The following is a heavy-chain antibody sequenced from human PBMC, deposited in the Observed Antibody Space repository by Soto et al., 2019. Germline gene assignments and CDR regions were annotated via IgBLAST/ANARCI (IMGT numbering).Heavy chain of an antibody. CDR2: IYYSGST. V-gene: IGHV4-39*01. CDR3: ATPMTTVPQIDY. J-gene: IGHJ4*02. CDR1: GGSISSSSYY. D-gene: IGHD4-17*01. Sequence: SETLSLTCTVSGGSISSSSYYWGWIRQPPGKGLEWIGSIYYSGSTYYNPSLKSRVTISVDTSKNQFSLKLSSVTAADTAVYYCATPMTTVPQIDYWGQGTLVTLSS.